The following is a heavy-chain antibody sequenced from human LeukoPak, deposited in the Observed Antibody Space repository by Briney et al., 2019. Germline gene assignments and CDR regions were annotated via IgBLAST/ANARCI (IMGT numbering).Heavy chain of an antibody. D-gene: IGHD6-19*01. J-gene: IGHJ5*02. CDR1: GGSTSTYY. CDR2: IYYSGST. Sequence: SETLSLTCTVSGGSTSTYYWSWIRQPPGKGLEWIGYIYYSGSTNYNPSLKSRVTISVDTSKNQFSLRLSSVTAADTAVYYCARGTAVAGTWGQGTLVTVSS. V-gene: IGHV4-59*01. CDR3: ARGTAVAGT.